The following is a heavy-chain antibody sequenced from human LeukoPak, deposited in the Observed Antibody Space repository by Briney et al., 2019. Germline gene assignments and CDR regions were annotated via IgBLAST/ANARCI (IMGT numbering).Heavy chain of an antibody. Sequence: ASVKVSCKTSGYTFPSYGISWVRQAPGQGLEWMGIINPSGGSTTYAQKLQGRVTMTRDTSTSTVYMELSSLRSEDTAVYYCARDWLHYSGSNYYYMDVWGKRTTVTVSS. CDR3: ARDWLHYSGSNYYYMDV. CDR2: INPSGGST. D-gene: IGHD3-10*01. V-gene: IGHV1-46*03. CDR1: GYTFPSYG. J-gene: IGHJ6*03.